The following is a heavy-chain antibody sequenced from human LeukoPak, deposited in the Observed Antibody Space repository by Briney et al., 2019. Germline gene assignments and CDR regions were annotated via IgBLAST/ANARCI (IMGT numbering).Heavy chain of an antibody. D-gene: IGHD3-22*01. CDR3: ARPASYYYDSSGYYY. J-gene: IGHJ4*02. CDR2: ISSSGSTI. CDR1: GFTFSDYY. V-gene: IGHV3-11*04. Sequence: PGGSLRLSCAASGFTFSDYYMSWIRQAPGKGLEWVSYISSSGSTIYYTDSVKGRFTISRDNAKNSLYLQMNSLRAEDTAVYYCARPASYYYDSSGYYYWGQGTLVTVSS.